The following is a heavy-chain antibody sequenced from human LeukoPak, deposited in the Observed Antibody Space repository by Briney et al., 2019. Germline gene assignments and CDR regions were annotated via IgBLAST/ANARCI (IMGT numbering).Heavy chain of an antibody. J-gene: IGHJ4*02. CDR1: EFTFSNYA. D-gene: IGHD4-17*01. Sequence: GGSLRLSCAASEFTFSNYALHWVRQAPGKGLQWVAVISYDGNTIHYADSVKGRFIISRDNSKNTLFLQMNSLRAEDTAVYYCAKDPYGDYVRYFDYWGQGTLVTVSS. CDR3: AKDPYGDYVRYFDY. V-gene: IGHV3-30-3*01. CDR2: ISYDGNTI.